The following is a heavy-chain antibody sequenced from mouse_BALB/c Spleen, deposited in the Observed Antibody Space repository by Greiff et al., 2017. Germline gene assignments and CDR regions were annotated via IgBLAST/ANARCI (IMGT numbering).Heavy chain of an antibody. CDR1: GFTFSNYW. J-gene: IGHJ3*01. D-gene: IGHD2-1*01. Sequence: EVNVVESGGGLVQPGGSMKLSCVASGFTFSNYWMNWVRQSPEKGLEWVAEIRLKSNNYATHYAESVKGRFTISRDDSKSSVYLQMNNLRAEDTGIYYCTSLLWAYWGQGTLVTVSA. CDR2: IRLKSNNYAT. V-gene: IGHV6-6*02. CDR3: TSLLWAY.